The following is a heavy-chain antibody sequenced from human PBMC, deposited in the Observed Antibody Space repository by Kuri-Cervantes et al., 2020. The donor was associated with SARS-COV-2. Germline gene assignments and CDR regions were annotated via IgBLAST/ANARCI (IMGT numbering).Heavy chain of an antibody. Sequence: GSLRLSCAVYGGSFSGYYWSWIRQPPGKGLEWIGEINHSGSTNYNPSLKRRVTISVDTSKNQFSLKLSSVTAADTAVYYCARGEGILLVVYALAFDIWGQGTMVTVSS. CDR2: INHSGST. CDR3: ARGEGILLVVYALAFDI. CDR1: GGSFSGYY. D-gene: IGHD2-8*02. J-gene: IGHJ3*02. V-gene: IGHV4-34*01.